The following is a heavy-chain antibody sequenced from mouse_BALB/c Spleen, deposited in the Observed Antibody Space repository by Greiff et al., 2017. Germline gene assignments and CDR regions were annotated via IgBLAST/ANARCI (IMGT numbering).Heavy chain of an antibody. Sequence: EVQLQESGAELVKPGASVKLSCTASGFNIKDTYMHWVKQRPEQGLEWIGRIDPANGNTKYDPKFQGKATITADTSSNTAYLQLSSLTSEDTAVYYCALYDRPSYAMDYWGQGTSVTVSS. CDR2: IDPANGNT. CDR1: GFNIKDTY. D-gene: IGHD2-12*01. J-gene: IGHJ4*01. CDR3: ALYDRPSYAMDY. V-gene: IGHV14-3*02.